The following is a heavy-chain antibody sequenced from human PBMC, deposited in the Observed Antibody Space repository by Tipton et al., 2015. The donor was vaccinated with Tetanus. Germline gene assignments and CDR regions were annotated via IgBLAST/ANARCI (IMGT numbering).Heavy chain of an antibody. CDR3: AREADCSGGSCFSGDFDN. CDR1: GFIFSSYG. D-gene: IGHD2-15*01. CDR2: SWHDGTDK. Sequence: SLRLSCAASGFIFSSYGIHWVRQAPGKGLEWVAVSWHDGTDKYYGDSVKRRFTMSRDNSKNTLYLQMNSLRAEDAAVYYCAREADCSGGSCFSGDFDNWGQGTQVTVSS. J-gene: IGHJ4*02. V-gene: IGHV3-33*01.